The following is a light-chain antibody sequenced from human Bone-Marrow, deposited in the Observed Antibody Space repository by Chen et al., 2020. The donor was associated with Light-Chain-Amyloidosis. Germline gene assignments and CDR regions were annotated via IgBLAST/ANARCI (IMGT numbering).Light chain of an antibody. V-gene: IGLV3-25*03. J-gene: IGLJ2*01. CDR2: RDT. CDR3: QSADSSGTYEVI. CDR1: DLPTKY. Sequence: SYELTQPPSVSVSPGQTARLTCSGDDLPTKYAYWYQQKPGQAPVLVRHRDTERPSGISERFSGSSSGTTATLTISGVQAEDEADYHCQSADSSGTYEVIFGGGTKLTVL.